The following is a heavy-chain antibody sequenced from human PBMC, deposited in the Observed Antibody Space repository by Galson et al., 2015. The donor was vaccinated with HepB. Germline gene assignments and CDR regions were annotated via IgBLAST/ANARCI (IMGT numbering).Heavy chain of an antibody. CDR1: GFTFSNYG. V-gene: IGHV3-33*01. J-gene: IGHJ5*02. CDR3: VRDQSIAARPGGFDP. Sequence: SLRLSCAASGFTFSNYGMHWVRQAPGKGLEWVAVIWYDGSNKYYADSVKGRFTISRDNSKNTLYLQMNSLRDEDTAVYYCVRDQSIAARPGGFDPWGQGTLVTVSS. CDR2: IWYDGSNK. D-gene: IGHD6-6*01.